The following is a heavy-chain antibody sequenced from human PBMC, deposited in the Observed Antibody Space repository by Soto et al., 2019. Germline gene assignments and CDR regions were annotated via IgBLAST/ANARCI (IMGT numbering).Heavy chain of an antibody. V-gene: IGHV3-30-3*01. D-gene: IGHD2-8*01. CDR2: ISFDGNIK. CDR1: GFTFSEYA. Sequence: PVGSLRLSCSASGFTFSEYAMHWFRHVPGQGLEWVAVISFDGNIKYDADSVKGRFTISRDNSKNTLFLQMDSLKGEDTAVYSCARAPRRYCTSLSCLGLYGLDVWGQGTAVTVSS. J-gene: IGHJ6*02. CDR3: ARAPRRYCTSLSCLGLYGLDV.